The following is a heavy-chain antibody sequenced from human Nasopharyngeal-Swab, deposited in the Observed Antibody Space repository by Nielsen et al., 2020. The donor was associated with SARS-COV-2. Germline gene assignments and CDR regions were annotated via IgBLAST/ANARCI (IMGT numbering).Heavy chain of an antibody. J-gene: IGHJ4*02. CDR2: ISSSGSTK. CDR1: GFTFSDYY. CDR3: ARAGGSSWHFDY. V-gene: IGHV3-11*04. D-gene: IGHD6-13*01. Sequence: GGSLRLSCAASGFTFSDYYMSWIRQAPGKGPEWVSYISSSGSTKYYADSVKGRFTISRDNAKSSLYLQMNSLRAEDTAVYYCARAGGSSWHFDYWGQGTLVTVSS.